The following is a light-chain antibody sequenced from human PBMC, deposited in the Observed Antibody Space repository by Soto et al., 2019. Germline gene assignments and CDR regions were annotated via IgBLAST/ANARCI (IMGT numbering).Light chain of an antibody. V-gene: IGKV3-20*01. CDR2: GAS. J-gene: IGKJ2*01. CDR3: QQYGSSSYT. Sequence: EIVLTQSPGTLSLSPGERATLSCRASQSVSSSYLAWYQQKPGQAPRLLIYGASSRATGIPDRFSGSGSGTDFTLTXSKLEPXDXAVYYCQQYGSSSYTFG. CDR1: QSVSSSY.